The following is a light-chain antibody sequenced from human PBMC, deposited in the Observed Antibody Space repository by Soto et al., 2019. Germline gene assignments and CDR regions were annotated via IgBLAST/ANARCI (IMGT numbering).Light chain of an antibody. CDR1: RSDVGGYNY. CDR2: DVS. J-gene: IGLJ3*02. V-gene: IGLV2-11*01. CDR3: CSYAGSDTWV. Sequence: QSALTQPRSVSGSPGQSVTISCTGTRSDVGGYNYVSLYQQHPGKAPKLMIYDVSKRPSGVPDRFFGSKSGNTSSLTISGIQAEAEADYYCCSYAGSDTWVLGGGTKLTV.